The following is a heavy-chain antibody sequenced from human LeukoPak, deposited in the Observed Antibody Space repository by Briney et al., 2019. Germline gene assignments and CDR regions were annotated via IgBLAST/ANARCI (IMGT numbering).Heavy chain of an antibody. V-gene: IGHV1-69*04. D-gene: IGHD4-17*01. CDR2: IIPILGIA. CDR1: GGTFSSYT. Sequence: SVKVSCKASGGTFSSYTIRWVRQAPGQGLEWMGRIIPILGIANYAQKFQGRVTITADKSTSTAYMELSSLRSEDTAVYYCARDRRGTVTSNWFDPWGQGTLVTVSS. J-gene: IGHJ5*02. CDR3: ARDRRGTVTSNWFDP.